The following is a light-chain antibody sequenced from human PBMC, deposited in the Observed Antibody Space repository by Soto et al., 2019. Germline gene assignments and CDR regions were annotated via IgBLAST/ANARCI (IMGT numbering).Light chain of an antibody. CDR3: QQRSNWPGT. V-gene: IGKV3-11*01. CDR1: QSVSSY. Sequence: EIVLTQSPATLSLSPGERATLSCRASQSVSSYLAWYQQKPGQAPRLLIYDASNRATGIPARFSGSGSGIDFTLTISSLEPEDFAVYYCQQRSNWPGTFGPGTKVDIK. J-gene: IGKJ3*01. CDR2: DAS.